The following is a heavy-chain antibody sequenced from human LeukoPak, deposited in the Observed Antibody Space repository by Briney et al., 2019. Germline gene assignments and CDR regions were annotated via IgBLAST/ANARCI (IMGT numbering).Heavy chain of an antibody. CDR1: GYSFTSDW. V-gene: IGHV5-51*01. D-gene: IGHD3-22*01. Sequence: GESLKISCKGSGYSFTSDWIAWVRQMPGKGLEWMGLIYPGDSDARYSPSFQGQVTMSVDKSITTAYLQWSSLKTSDTAMYYCARLGDASGYFYGGPWGQRTLVTVSS. CDR2: IYPGDSDA. J-gene: IGHJ5*02. CDR3: ARLGDASGYFYGGP.